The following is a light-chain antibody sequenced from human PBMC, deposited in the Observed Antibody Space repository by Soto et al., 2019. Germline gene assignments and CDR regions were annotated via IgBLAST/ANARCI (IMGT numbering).Light chain of an antibody. CDR1: SSDVGGYNY. Sequence: QSALTQHASVSGSPGQSITISCTGTSSDVGGYNYVSWYQQHPGQAPKLMISDVSNRPSGVSDRFSGSKSGNTASLTISGLQAEDEYDYYCCSYTSSSTLEVVFGGGTKLTVL. V-gene: IGLV2-14*01. CDR3: CSYTSSSTLEVV. J-gene: IGLJ2*01. CDR2: DVS.